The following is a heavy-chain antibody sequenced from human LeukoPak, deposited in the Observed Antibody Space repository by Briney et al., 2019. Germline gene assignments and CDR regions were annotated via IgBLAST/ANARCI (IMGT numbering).Heavy chain of an antibody. CDR1: GGTFSSYA. V-gene: IGHV1-69*13. Sequence: SVKVSCKASGGTFSSYAISWVRQAPGQGLEWMGGIIPIFGTANCAQKFQGRVTITADESTSTAYMELSSLRSEDTAVDYCARGSGGYYHDAFDIWGQGTMVTVSS. J-gene: IGHJ3*02. CDR3: ARGSGGYYHDAFDI. CDR2: IIPIFGTA. D-gene: IGHD3-10*01.